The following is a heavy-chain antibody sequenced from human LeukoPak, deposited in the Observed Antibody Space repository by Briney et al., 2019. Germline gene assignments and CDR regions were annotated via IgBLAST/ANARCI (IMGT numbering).Heavy chain of an antibody. Sequence: PGGSLRLSCAASGFTFSSYDMHWVRQATGKGLEWVSAIGTAGDTYYPGSVKGRFTISRENAKNSLYLQMNSLRAGDTAVYYCARGIRGSYPGDYWGQGTLVTVSS. J-gene: IGHJ4*02. CDR2: IGTAGDT. V-gene: IGHV3-13*01. CDR1: GFTFSSYD. D-gene: IGHD1-26*01. CDR3: ARGIRGSYPGDY.